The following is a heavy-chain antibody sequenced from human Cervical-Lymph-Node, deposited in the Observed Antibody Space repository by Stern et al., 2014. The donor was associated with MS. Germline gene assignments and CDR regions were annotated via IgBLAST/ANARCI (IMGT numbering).Heavy chain of an antibody. CDR3: GVVVVAAKYYYGMDV. CDR1: GGTFRSYA. V-gene: IGHV1-69*01. J-gene: IGHJ6*02. Sequence: VQLVESGAEVKKPGSSVKVSCKASGGTFRSYAISWVRQAPGQGLEWMGGIIPIFGTANYAQKFQGRVTITADESTSTAFMELSSLRSEDTALYYCGVVVVAAKYYYGMDVWGQGTTVTVSS. CDR2: IIPIFGTA. D-gene: IGHD2-15*01.